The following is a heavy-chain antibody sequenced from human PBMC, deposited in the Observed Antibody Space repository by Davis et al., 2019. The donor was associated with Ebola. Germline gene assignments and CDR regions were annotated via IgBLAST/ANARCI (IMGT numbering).Heavy chain of an antibody. Sequence: ASVKVSCKASGYTFTNYYMHWVRQAPGQGLEWMGMINPNDGRTIYAQKFQGRVTVTRDTSTTTVYMDLSSLRHEDTAVYYCAKGAGSTWFRLIDSWGQGTLVSVSS. CDR1: GYTFTNYY. V-gene: IGHV1-46*01. CDR3: AKGAGSTWFRLIDS. CDR2: INPNDGRT. J-gene: IGHJ4*02. D-gene: IGHD3-10*01.